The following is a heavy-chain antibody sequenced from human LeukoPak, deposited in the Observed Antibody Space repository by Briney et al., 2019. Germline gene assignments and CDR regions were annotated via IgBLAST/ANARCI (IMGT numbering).Heavy chain of an antibody. CDR2: MYYSGRT. CDR3: ARGLVLGAVAGKGHPFFDY. CDR1: GGSISSSGYC. D-gene: IGHD6-19*01. J-gene: IGHJ4*02. V-gene: IGHV4-39*07. Sequence: SETLSLTCTVSGGSISSSGYCWAWIRQPPGKGLEWIGSMYYSGRTYYNPSLKSRVTISVDTSKNQFSLKLSSVTAADTAVYYCARGLVLGAVAGKGHPFFDYWGQGTLVTVSS.